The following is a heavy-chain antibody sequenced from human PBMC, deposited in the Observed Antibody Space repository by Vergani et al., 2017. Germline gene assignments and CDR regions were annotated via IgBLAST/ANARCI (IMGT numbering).Heavy chain of an antibody. D-gene: IGHD3-16*01. J-gene: IGHJ4*02. CDR3: AKHFRGWGIDY. CDR1: GFTLSNYD. V-gene: IGHV3-30*02. CDR2: IQFDGSNQ. Sequence: QVQLVESGGGVVQRGGSLRLSCATSGFTLSNYDMQWIRQWPGKGLEFVAFIQFDGSNQYYADSVKGRFTLSRDFSKNTLYLQMNSLRTDDTATYYCAKHFRGWGIDYGGQGTQVIVS.